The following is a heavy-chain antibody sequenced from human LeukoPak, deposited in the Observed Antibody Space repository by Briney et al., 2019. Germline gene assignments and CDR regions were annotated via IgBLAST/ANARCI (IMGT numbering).Heavy chain of an antibody. CDR2: IKSKTDGGTS. V-gene: IGHV3-15*01. D-gene: IGHD4-11*01. CDR3: TTNYLTGTTLDY. Sequence: VGTLTLSCAASGFSFSNAWLSWGRQPPGTGLEWVGRIKSKTDGGTSECAAAVKGRFTISRDDSKKTLYLQMNSLKTEDTAVYYCTTNYLTGTTLDYWGKGTLVTVSS. CDR1: GFSFSNAW. J-gene: IGHJ4*02.